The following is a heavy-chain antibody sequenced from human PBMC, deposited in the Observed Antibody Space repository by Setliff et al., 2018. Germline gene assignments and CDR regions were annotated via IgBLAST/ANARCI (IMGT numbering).Heavy chain of an antibody. CDR1: GGTFGTHA. Sequence: GASVKVSCKASGGTFGTHAVSWVRQAHGQGLEWIGGIIPPLGLVDYAQKFQGNVTITADKVTDTAYMELNSLTSEDTAVYFCVRDPDDPTSRLDYWGQGTLVTVSS. D-gene: IGHD3-3*01. CDR2: IIPPLGLV. J-gene: IGHJ4*02. CDR3: VRDPDDPTSRLDY. V-gene: IGHV1-69*10.